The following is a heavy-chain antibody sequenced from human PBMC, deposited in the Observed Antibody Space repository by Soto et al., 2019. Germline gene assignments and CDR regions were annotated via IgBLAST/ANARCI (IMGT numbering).Heavy chain of an antibody. Sequence: QVQLVESGGGVVQPGRSLRLSCAASGFTFSSYGMHWVRQAPGKGLEWVAVISYDGSNKYYADSVKGRFTISRDNSKNTLYLQMNSLRAEDTAVHYCAKDDSGADYWGQGTLVTVSS. J-gene: IGHJ4*02. V-gene: IGHV3-30*18. CDR3: AKDDSGADY. D-gene: IGHD2-21*02. CDR2: ISYDGSNK. CDR1: GFTFSSYG.